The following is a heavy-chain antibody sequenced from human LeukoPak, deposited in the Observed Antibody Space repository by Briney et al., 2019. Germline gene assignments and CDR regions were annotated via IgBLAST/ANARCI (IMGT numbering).Heavy chain of an antibody. CDR2: IYPGESET. V-gene: IGHV5-51*01. D-gene: IGHD6-13*01. CDR3: AKLGAYSSSWYGFFDY. J-gene: IGHJ4*02. CDR1: GYSFSNYW. Sequence: GESLKISCKGSGYSFSNYWIGWVRQMPGKGLEWMGIIYPGESETRYSPSVQGQVTISADKSITTAYLQWSSLKASDTAMYYCAKLGAYSSSWYGFFDYWGQGTLVTVSS.